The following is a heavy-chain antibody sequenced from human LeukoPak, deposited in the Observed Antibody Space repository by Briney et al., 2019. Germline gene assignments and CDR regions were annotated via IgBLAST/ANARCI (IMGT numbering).Heavy chain of an antibody. V-gene: IGHV3-66*01. D-gene: IGHD3-22*01. CDR3: ARTYYYESSGTYY. Sequence: GGSLRLSCAASGFTVSSNYMSWVRQAPGKGLEWVSVIYSGGSTYCADSVKGRFTISRDNSKNTLYLQMNSLRAEDTAVYYCARTYYYESSGTYYWGQGTLVTVSS. CDR2: IYSGGST. CDR1: GFTVSSNY. J-gene: IGHJ4*02.